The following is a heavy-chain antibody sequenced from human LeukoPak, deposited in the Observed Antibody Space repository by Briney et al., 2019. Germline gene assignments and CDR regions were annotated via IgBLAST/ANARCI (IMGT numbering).Heavy chain of an antibody. V-gene: IGHV3-15*01. CDR1: GFTFSSYS. CDR2: IKSKTDGGTT. Sequence: GGSLRLSCAASGFTFSSYSMNWVRQAPGKGLKWVGRIKSKTDGGTTDYAAPVKGRFTISRDDSKNTLYLQMNSLKTEDTAVYYCTTDGVVAQFDYWGQGTLVTVSS. J-gene: IGHJ4*02. CDR3: TTDGVVAQFDY. D-gene: IGHD2-15*01.